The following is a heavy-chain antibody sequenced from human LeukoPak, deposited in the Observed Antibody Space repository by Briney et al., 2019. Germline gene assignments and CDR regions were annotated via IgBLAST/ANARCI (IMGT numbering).Heavy chain of an antibody. CDR1: GGTFSSYA. J-gene: IGHJ4*02. Sequence: AASVKVSCKASGGTFSSYAISWVRQAPGQGLEWVGGIIPIFGTANYAQKFQGRVTITADESTSTAYMELSSLRSEDTAVYYCARVGASRDFDYWGQGTLVTVSS. D-gene: IGHD1-26*01. V-gene: IGHV1-69*13. CDR2: IIPIFGTA. CDR3: ARVGASRDFDY.